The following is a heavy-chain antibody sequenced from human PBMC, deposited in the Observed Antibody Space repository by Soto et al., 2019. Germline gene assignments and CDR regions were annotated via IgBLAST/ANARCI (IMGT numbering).Heavy chain of an antibody. Sequence: PSETLSLTCTVSGGSISSYYWSWIRQPPGKGLEWIGYIYYSGSTNYNPSLKSRVTISVDTSKNQFSLKLSSVTAADTAVYYCAIRRRYGLIDFSGTGILVTVSS. CDR2: IYYSGST. CDR1: GGSISSYY. D-gene: IGHD2-15*01. J-gene: IGHJ4*02. V-gene: IGHV4-59*08. CDR3: AIRRRYGLIDF.